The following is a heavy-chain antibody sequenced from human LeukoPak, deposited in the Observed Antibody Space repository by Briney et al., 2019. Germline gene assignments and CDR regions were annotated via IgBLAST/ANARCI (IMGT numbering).Heavy chain of an antibody. Sequence: SETLSLXCIVSGYSISNGYYWGWIRQPPGKGLEWIGTIYHSGSTYYNPSLKSRVTISVDTSKNQFSLNLSSVTAADTAVYHCARNYFESGSPDYWGQGTLVTVSS. CDR3: ARNYFESGSPDY. D-gene: IGHD3-10*01. V-gene: IGHV4-38-2*02. CDR1: GYSISNGYY. J-gene: IGHJ4*02. CDR2: IYHSGST.